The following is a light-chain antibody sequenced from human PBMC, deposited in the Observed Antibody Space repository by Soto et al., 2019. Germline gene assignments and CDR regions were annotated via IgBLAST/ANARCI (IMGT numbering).Light chain of an antibody. CDR3: QQYRTSPRT. J-gene: IGKJ1*01. CDR1: QSVRYNY. V-gene: IGKV3-20*01. CDR2: GVS. Sequence: EIVLTQSAGTLSLSPGEGATLSCRASQSVRYNYLAWYQQKPGQAPRLLIYGVSTRATGIPDRFSGSGSGTDFTLTISRLDPEDFAVYYCQQYRTSPRTFGQGTKVDIK.